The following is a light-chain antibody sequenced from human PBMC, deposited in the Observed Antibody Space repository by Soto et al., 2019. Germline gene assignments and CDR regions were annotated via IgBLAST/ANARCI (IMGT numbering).Light chain of an antibody. CDR3: SSYAGSNNLV. CDR2: EVT. Sequence: QSVLAQPPSASVSPGQSVTISCTGSNSDVGGYNFVSWYQQHPGKAPKLVIYEVTKRPSGVPDRFSGSKSGNTASLTVSGLQAEDEAGYFCSSYAGSNNLVFGTGTKVTVL. J-gene: IGLJ1*01. V-gene: IGLV2-8*01. CDR1: NSDVGGYNF.